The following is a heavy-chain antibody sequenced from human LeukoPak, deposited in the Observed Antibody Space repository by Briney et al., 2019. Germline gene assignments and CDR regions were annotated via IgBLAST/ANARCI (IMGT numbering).Heavy chain of an antibody. CDR2: IYSGTT. CDR1: GFSVSDNS. J-gene: IGHJ4*01. V-gene: IGHV3-66*03. Sequence: PGGSLRLSCTVSGFSVSDNSMSWVRQAPGKGLEWVSFIYSGTTHYSDSVKGRFTIFRDNSKNTLYLQMNSVRSEDTALYYCAKPSGSGVDYWGQGTRVTVSS. CDR3: AKPSGSGVDY. D-gene: IGHD1-26*01.